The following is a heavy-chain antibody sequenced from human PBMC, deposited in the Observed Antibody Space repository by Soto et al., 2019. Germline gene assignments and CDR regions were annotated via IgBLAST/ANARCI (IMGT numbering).Heavy chain of an antibody. Sequence: PGGSLRHSCAASGFNYSYAWIKWLRQAPEKGLEWVGRVKSKTDGGTPDYAAPVKGRFAISRDDSKNMVYLQMNSLKTEDTGIYYCTTDSYSSIIVVRFDYWGHGTLVTVSS. D-gene: IGHD3-22*01. CDR2: VKSKTDGGTP. CDR3: TTDSYSSIIVVRFDY. J-gene: IGHJ4*01. V-gene: IGHV3-15*07. CDR1: GFNYSYAW.